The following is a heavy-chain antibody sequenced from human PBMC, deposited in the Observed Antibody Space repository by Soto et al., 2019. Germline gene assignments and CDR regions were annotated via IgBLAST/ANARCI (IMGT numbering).Heavy chain of an antibody. Sequence: TPGEGLEWIGYIYYSGSTYYNPSLKSRVTISVDTSKNQFSLKLSSVTAADTAVYFCQTEEDIRDTIPFSAFLLNRTSDL. CDR2: IYYSGST. J-gene: IGHJ2*01. V-gene: IGHV4-30-4*01. D-gene: IGHD1-7*01. CDR3: QTEEDIRDTIPFSAFLLNRTSDL.